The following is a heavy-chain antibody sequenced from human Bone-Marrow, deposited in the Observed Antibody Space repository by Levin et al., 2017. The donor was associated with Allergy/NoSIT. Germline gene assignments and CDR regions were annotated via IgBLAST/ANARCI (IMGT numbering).Heavy chain of an antibody. D-gene: IGHD1-7*01. J-gene: IGHJ6*02. CDR3: ARERITGTAWGGIYGMDV. CDR2: ISGSGGTT. Sequence: GGSLRLSCSASGFTFYSYAMNWVRQAPGKGLEWVSSISGSGGTTYYADSVKGRFTISRDNSRNTLYLEMNILRAGDTAVYYWARERITGTAWGGIYGMDVWGQGTTVTVSS. CDR1: GFTFYSYA. V-gene: IGHV3-23*01.